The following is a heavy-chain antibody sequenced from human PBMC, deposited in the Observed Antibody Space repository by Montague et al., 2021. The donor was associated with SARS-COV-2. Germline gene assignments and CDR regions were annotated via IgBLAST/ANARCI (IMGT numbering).Heavy chain of an antibody. CDR2: IYYSGST. CDR1: GGSISSGGYY. D-gene: IGHD4-17*01. V-gene: IGHV4-31*03. Sequence: TLSLTCTVSGGSISSGGYYWSWIRQHPGKGLEWIGYIYYSGSTYYNPSLKSRVTISVDTPKSQFSLKLSSVTAADTAVYYCARDGRRTTVTPRGVITLHYFDYWGQGTLVTVSS. CDR3: ARDGRRTTVTPRGVITLHYFDY. J-gene: IGHJ4*02.